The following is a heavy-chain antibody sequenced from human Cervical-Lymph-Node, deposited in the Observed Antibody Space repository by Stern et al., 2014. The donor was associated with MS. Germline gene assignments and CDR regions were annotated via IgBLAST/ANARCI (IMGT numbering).Heavy chain of an antibody. D-gene: IGHD1-26*01. CDR2: IYYSGST. CDR1: GGSISSYY. V-gene: IGHV4-59*01. CDR3: ARGGVGASPLDY. J-gene: IGHJ4*02. Sequence: QVQLQESGPGLVKPSETLSLTCTVSGGSISSYYWSWIRQPPGKGLEWIGYIYYSGSTNYKPSLKSRVTISVDTSKNQFSLKLSSVTAADTAVYYCARGGVGASPLDYWGQGTLVTVSS.